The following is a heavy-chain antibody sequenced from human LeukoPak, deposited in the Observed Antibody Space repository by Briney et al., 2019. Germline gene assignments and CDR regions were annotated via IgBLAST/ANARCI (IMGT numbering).Heavy chain of an antibody. CDR2: IISSGSAI. D-gene: IGHD2-2*02. CDR1: GFTFRDYY. V-gene: IGHV3-11*01. Sequence: GGSLRLSWAASGFTFRDYYLSWIRQAPGKGLEWISYIISSGSAIYYTDSVKGRFTISRDNAKNSLYLQMNSLRAEDTAVYYCARSYCSSTSCYTTFDYWGQGTLVTVSS. J-gene: IGHJ4*02. CDR3: ARSYCSSTSCYTTFDY.